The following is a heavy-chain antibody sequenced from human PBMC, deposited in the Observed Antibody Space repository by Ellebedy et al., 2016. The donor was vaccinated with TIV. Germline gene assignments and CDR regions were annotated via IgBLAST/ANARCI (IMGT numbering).Heavy chain of an antibody. Sequence: SETLSLTCAVSGGSISSSNWWSWVRQPPGKGLEWIGEIYHSGNTNYNPSLKSRVTISVDKSKNQFSLNLSSVTAADTAVYYCASERSGWHRGCFDYWGQGTLVTVSS. CDR2: IYHSGNT. D-gene: IGHD6-19*01. CDR1: GGSISSSNW. CDR3: ASERSGWHRGCFDY. V-gene: IGHV4-4*02. J-gene: IGHJ4*02.